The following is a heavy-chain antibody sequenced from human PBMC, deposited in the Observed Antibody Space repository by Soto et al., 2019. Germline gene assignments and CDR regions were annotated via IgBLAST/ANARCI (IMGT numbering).Heavy chain of an antibody. CDR2: INPNSGGT. CDR1: GYTLTGYY. V-gene: IGHV1-2*04. Sequence: ASVKVSCKASGYTLTGYYMHWVRQAPGQGLEWMGWINPNSGGTNYAQKFQGWVTMTRDTSISTAYMELSRLRSDDTAVYYCAREASLKYYYDSSGFEDACDIWGKRTMVIASS. CDR3: AREASLKYYYDSSGFEDACDI. D-gene: IGHD3-22*01. J-gene: IGHJ3*02.